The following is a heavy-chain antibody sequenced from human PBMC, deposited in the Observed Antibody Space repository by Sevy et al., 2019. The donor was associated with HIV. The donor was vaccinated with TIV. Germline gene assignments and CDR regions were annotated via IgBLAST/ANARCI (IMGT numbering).Heavy chain of an antibody. Sequence: GESLKISCKTSGYSFTNYWIGWVRQMPGKGLEWAGIIYPDDSETRHSPSFQGQVTISADKSIVTAYLQWSSLKALDPAGRYCGRLSGHTFGYYYFDSWGQGTLVTVSS. CDR2: IYPDDSET. D-gene: IGHD1-26*01. J-gene: IGHJ4*02. V-gene: IGHV5-51*01. CDR3: GRLSGHTFGYYYFDS. CDR1: GYSFTNYW.